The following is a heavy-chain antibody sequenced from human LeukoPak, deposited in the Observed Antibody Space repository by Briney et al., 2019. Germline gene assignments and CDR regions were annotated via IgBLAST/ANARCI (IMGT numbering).Heavy chain of an antibody. CDR2: INAGNGNT. V-gene: IGHV1-3*01. Sequence: ASVTVSCKASGYTFTSYAMHWVRQAPGQRLEWMGWINAGNGNTKYSQKFQGRVTITRDTSASTAYMELSSLRSEDTAVYYCARDVSGWDYFDYWGQGTLVTVSS. J-gene: IGHJ4*02. CDR3: ARDVSGWDYFDY. CDR1: GYTFTSYA. D-gene: IGHD6-19*01.